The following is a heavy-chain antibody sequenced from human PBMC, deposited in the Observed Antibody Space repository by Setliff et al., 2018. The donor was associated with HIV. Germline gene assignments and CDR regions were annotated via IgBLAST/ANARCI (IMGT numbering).Heavy chain of an antibody. V-gene: IGHV4-61*02. J-gene: IGHJ4*02. CDR1: GASLTSGTYF. Sequence: SETLSLTCTVSGASLTSGTYFWNWIRQPAGKGLEWIGRIYNNEATNYKNPSLESRVTMSADASKRQSSLSLSSVTAADTAVYYCARQDRWLNTFDTWGQGIPVTVSS. CDR2: IYNNEAT. CDR3: ARQDRWLNTFDT. D-gene: IGHD3-16*01.